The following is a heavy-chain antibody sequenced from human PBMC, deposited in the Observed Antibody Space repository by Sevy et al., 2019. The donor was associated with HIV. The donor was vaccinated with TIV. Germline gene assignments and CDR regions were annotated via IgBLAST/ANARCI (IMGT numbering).Heavy chain of an antibody. D-gene: IGHD1-20*01. CDR1: GGSMNIYY. J-gene: IGHJ4*02. CDR2: IYYSGST. CDR3: ARVGFNWNDVDY. Sequence: SVTLSLTCSVSGGSMNIYYWSWIRQPPGKGLEWIGFIYYSGSTNYNPSLKSRVTISVDTSKNQFSLKLSSVTAADTAVYYCARVGFNWNDVDYWGQGTLVTVSS. V-gene: IGHV4-59*01.